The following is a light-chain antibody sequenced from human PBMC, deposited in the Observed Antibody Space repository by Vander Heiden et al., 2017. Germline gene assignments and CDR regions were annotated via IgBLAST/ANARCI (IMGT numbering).Light chain of an antibody. CDR1: QDITNY. CDR3: QQYDALPLT. J-gene: IGKJ4*01. CDR2: DAC. Sequence: DIQMPQSPSSLSASVGDRVTITCQASQDITNYLNWYQQKPGKAPKLLIYDACDLEAGVPSRFSGSGSGTDFTFAISSLQPEDIATYYCQQYDALPLTFGGGTKVEI. V-gene: IGKV1-33*01.